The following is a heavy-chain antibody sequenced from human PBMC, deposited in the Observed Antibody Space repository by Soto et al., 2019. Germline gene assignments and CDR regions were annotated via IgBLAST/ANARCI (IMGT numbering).Heavy chain of an antibody. Sequence: EVQLVESGGGLVQPGGSLRLSCAASGFTFSSYWMSWVRQAPVKGLEWVGNIKQDGSEKNYVDVMKGRFTISRDNAENSLYMQMNSLRAEDTAVYYCASIASSGRGWDVWGQGTTVVVSS. CDR2: IKQDGSEK. D-gene: IGHD6-13*01. CDR3: ASIASSGRGWDV. J-gene: IGHJ6*02. V-gene: IGHV3-7*01. CDR1: GFTFSSYW.